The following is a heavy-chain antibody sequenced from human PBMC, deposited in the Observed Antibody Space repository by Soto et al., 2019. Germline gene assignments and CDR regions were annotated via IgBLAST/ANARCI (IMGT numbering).Heavy chain of an antibody. CDR2: ISGSGGTT. D-gene: IGHD6-19*01. V-gene: IGHV3-23*01. CDR1: GYSFSSYA. CDR3: AKGARSSGWY. J-gene: IGHJ4*02. Sequence: GESLKISCKGSGYSFSSYAMSWVRQAPGKGLEWVSAISGSGGTTYYADSVKGRFTISRDNSKNTLYLQMNSLRTEDTAVYYCAKGARSSGWYWGQGTLVTVSS.